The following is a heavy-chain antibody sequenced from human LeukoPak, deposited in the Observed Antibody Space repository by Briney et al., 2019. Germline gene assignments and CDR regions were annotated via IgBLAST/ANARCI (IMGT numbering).Heavy chain of an antibody. D-gene: IGHD3-10*01. CDR3: ARGPYGSGSYARYYYYMDV. Sequence: SSVNVSCKASGGTFSSYASSRVRQAPGHPLEWPGGIIPIFGTANYAQKLQGRVTITTDESTSKAYMELSSLRSEDTAVYYCARGPYGSGSYARYYYYMDVWGKGTTVTVSS. CDR1: GGTFSSYA. CDR2: IIPIFGTA. V-gene: IGHV1-69*05. J-gene: IGHJ6*03.